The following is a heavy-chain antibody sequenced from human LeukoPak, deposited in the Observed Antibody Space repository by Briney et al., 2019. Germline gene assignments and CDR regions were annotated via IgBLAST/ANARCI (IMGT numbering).Heavy chain of an antibody. CDR3: TTDLIAVAIKD. CDR1: GFTFDDYA. V-gene: IGHV3-9*01. D-gene: IGHD6-19*01. J-gene: IGHJ4*02. Sequence: PGRSLRLSCAASGFTFDDYAMHWVRQAPGKGLEWVSGISWNSGSIGYADSVKGRFTISRDNAKNSLYLQMNSLKTEDTALYYCTTDLIAVAIKDWGQGTLVTVSS. CDR2: ISWNSGSI.